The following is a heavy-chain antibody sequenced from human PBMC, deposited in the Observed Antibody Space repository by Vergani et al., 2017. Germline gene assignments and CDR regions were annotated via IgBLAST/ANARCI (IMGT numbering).Heavy chain of an antibody. CDR1: GFTFSSYS. Sequence: EVQLVESGGGLVKPGGSLRLSCAASGFTFSSYSMNWVRQAPGKGLEWVSSISSSSSYIYYADSVKGRFTFSRDNAKNSLYLQMNSLRAEDTAVYYCADTADYYYYMDVWGKGTTVTVSS. J-gene: IGHJ6*03. D-gene: IGHD2-21*02. V-gene: IGHV3-21*01. CDR2: ISSSSSYI. CDR3: ADTADYYYYMDV.